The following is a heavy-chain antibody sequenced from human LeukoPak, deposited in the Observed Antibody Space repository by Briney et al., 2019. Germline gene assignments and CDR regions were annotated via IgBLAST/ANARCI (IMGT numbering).Heavy chain of an antibody. CDR2: MYTGGTT. V-gene: IGHV3-53*01. CDR3: AKDEVTSGGGLAS. CDR1: GFTVSGTH. D-gene: IGHD2-21*02. Sequence: GGSLRLSCAASGFTVSGTHMSWVRQAPGKGLEWVSAMYTGGTTYYADSVTGRFTVSRDTSRNALFLHMDSLRAEDTAVYYCAKDEVTSGGGLASWGQGTLVIVSS. J-gene: IGHJ5*01.